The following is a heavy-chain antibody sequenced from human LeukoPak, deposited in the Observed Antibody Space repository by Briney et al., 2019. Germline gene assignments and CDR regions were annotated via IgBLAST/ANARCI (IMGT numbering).Heavy chain of an antibody. CDR2: ISGSGANT. D-gene: IGHD5/OR15-5a*01. CDR1: GFSFSSYA. J-gene: IGHJ4*02. V-gene: IGHV3-23*01. Sequence: PGGSLRLSCVASGFSFSSYAMDWVRQAPGKGLEWVSAISGSGANTYYADSVKGRFTISRDHSKTTLFLQMNSLRAEDTAVYYCARGDGVYVYWGQGTLVTVSS. CDR3: ARGDGVYVY.